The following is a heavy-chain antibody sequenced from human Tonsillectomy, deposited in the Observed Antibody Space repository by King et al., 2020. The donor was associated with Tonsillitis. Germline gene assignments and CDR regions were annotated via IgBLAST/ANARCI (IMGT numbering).Heavy chain of an antibody. V-gene: IGHV1-2*02. CDR2: INPNSGT. CDR1: GYTFTAYY. Sequence: QLVQSGAEVKKPGASVKVSCKASGYTFTAYYMHWVRQAPGQGLEWMGWINPNSGTNYTQKFEGRVTLTRDTSISTAYMQLSRLTSDDTAVYYCARAFDTSVYFWDLDYWGQEPLVTVSS. J-gene: IGHJ4*02. CDR3: ARAFDTSVYFWDLDY. D-gene: IGHD3-22*01.